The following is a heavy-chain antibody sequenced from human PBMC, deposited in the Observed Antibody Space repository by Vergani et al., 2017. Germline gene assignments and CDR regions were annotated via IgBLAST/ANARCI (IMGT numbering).Heavy chain of an antibody. CDR1: GRSISSSNW. Sequence: QVQLQESGPGLVKPPGTLSLTCAVSGRSISSSNWWSWVRQPPGKGLEWIGEIYHSGSTNYNPSLKSRVTISVDKSKNQFSLKLSSVTAADTAVYYCARVRDTQLGEYYFDYWGQGTLVTVSS. D-gene: IGHD1-1*01. J-gene: IGHJ4*02. CDR2: IYHSGST. CDR3: ARVRDTQLGEYYFDY. V-gene: IGHV4-4*03.